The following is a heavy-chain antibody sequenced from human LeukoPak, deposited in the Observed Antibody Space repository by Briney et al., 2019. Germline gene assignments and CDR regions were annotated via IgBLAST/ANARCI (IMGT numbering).Heavy chain of an antibody. J-gene: IGHJ3*01. Sequence: ASVKVSCKASGYTFTNYYIHWARQAPGEGLAGMGIMNPNLGSTTYPQKFQGRVTMTRDTSTNTVYMQLSSLHSEDTAIYYCARGGGGTDASGYFRSDGFDVWGQGTMVTVSS. CDR3: ARGGGGTDASGYFRSDGFDV. D-gene: IGHD3-22*01. CDR1: GYTFTNYY. V-gene: IGHV1-46*01. CDR2: MNPNLGST.